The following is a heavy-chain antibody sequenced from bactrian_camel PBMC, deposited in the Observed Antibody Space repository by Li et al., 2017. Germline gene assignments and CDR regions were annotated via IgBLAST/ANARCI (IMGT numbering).Heavy chain of an antibody. D-gene: IGHD5*01. CDR2: IYTSSSLT. V-gene: IGHV3S1*01. J-gene: IGHJ4*01. CDR1: DDAYKRGC. Sequence: HVQLVESGGGSVQAGGSLRLSCQASDDAYKRGCMAWFRQAPGKGREGVAVIYTSSSLTYYTDSVKGRFTISRDNAKNTLYLQLNSLTREDSAMYYCTRETQWVGYHEFAKYWGQGTQVTVS. CDR3: TRETQWVGYHEFAKY.